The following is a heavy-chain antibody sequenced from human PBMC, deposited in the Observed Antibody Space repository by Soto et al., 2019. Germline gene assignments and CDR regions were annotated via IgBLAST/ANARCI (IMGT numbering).Heavy chain of an antibody. CDR1: GFTFSSYS. D-gene: IGHD3-22*01. V-gene: IGHV3-21*01. CDR3: ARVGPTYYYDSSGEYYFGY. Sequence: GGSLRLSCAASGFTFSSYSMNWVRQAPGKGLEWVSSISSSSSYIYYADSVKGRFTISRDNAKNSLYLQMNSLRAEDTAVYYCARVGPTYYYDSSGEYYFGYWGQGTLVTVSS. CDR2: ISSSSSYI. J-gene: IGHJ4*02.